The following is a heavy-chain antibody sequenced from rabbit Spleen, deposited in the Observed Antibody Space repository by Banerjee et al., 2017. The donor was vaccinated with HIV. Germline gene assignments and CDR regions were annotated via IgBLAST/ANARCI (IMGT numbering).Heavy chain of an antibody. V-gene: IGHV1S40*01. CDR2: IYGATGSSA. CDR1: GFSFNSGYD. D-gene: IGHD1-1*01. Sequence: QSLEESGGGLVKPGAALTLTCKASGFSFNSGYDMCWVRQAPGKGLELIACIYGATGSSAWYANWAKGRFTISKTSSTTVTLQMTSLTVADTATYWCARAANNIGYCAGLWGPGTLVTVS. J-gene: IGHJ4*01. CDR3: ARAANNIGYCAGL.